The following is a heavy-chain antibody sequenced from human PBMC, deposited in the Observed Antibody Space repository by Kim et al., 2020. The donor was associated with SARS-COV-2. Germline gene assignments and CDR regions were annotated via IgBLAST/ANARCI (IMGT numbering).Heavy chain of an antibody. CDR3: ARADCTNAVCPIDY. Sequence: SETLSLTCDVYGDSLSSFYWTWIRQPPGKGLEWIGEINVSGNTHYNPSLKSRVTISLDPSKKNFSLTLTSVTAADSGVYYCARADCTNAVCPIDYWGQGTLDTVSS. V-gene: IGHV4-34*01. CDR1: GDSLSSFY. CDR2: INVSGNT. D-gene: IGHD2-8*01. J-gene: IGHJ4*02.